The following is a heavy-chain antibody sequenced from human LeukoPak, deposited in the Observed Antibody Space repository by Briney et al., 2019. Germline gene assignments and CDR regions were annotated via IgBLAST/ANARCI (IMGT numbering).Heavy chain of an antibody. CDR2: IYSVGST. Sequence: PGGSLRLSCAASGFTVSSNYMSWVRQAPGKGLEWVSVIYSVGSTYYADSVKGRFTISRDNSKNTLYLQMNSLRAEDTGVYYCAKDLRSSFGVVRDPLYDYWGQGTLVSVSS. J-gene: IGHJ4*02. D-gene: IGHD3-3*01. V-gene: IGHV3-66*01. CDR3: AKDLRSSFGVVRDPLYDY. CDR1: GFTVSSNY.